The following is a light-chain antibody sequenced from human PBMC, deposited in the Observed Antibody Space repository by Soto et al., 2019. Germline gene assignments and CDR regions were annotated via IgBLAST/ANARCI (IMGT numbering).Light chain of an antibody. CDR3: QQAYNTPRT. CDR2: AAS. CDR1: QSIMSH. V-gene: IGKV1-39*01. J-gene: IGKJ1*01. Sequence: DIQMTQSPSSLSASVGDRVTITCRASQSIMSHLNWYQHKSGKAPKLLIYAASSLHSGVPSRFSGSGSGTDFTLTISILQAEDFGTYYCQQAYNTPRTFGQGTKVEIK.